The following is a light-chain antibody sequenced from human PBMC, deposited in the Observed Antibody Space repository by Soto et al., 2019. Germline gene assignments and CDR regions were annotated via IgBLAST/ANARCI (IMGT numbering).Light chain of an antibody. V-gene: IGKV1-5*03. CDR3: QQYSSDST. CDR2: RAS. Sequence: DIQMTQSPSTLSASVGDRVTITCRASEKINNWLAWYQQKPGKAPKLLIYRASSFENGVPSRFSGRGSGTDFIFTITSLQPDDFATYYCQQYSSDSTFGQGTKVEIK. CDR1: EKINNW. J-gene: IGKJ1*01.